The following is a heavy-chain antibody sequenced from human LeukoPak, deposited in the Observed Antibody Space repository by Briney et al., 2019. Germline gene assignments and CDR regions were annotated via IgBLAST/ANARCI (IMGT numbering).Heavy chain of an antibody. D-gene: IGHD6-6*01. CDR2: ISAYNGNT. V-gene: IGHV1-18*01. CDR1: GYTFTSYG. J-gene: IGHJ5*02. Sequence: GASVKVSYKASGYTFTSYGISWVRQAPGQGLEWMGWISAYNGNTNYAQKLQGRVTMTTDISTSTAYMELRSLRSDDTAVYYCARGGGYSSSSLIWFDPWGQGTLVTVSS. CDR3: ARGGGYSSSSLIWFDP.